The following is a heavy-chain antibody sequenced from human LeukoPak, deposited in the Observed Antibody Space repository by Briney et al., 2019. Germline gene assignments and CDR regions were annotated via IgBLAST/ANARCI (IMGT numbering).Heavy chain of an antibody. CDR3: AKLATDSNSDY. J-gene: IGHJ4*02. CDR2: ISYDGSNK. CDR1: GFTFSSYG. D-gene: IGHD1-14*01. V-gene: IGHV3-30*18. Sequence: GGSLRLSCAASGFTFSSYGMHWVRQAPGKGLEWVAVISYDGSNKYYADSVKGRFTISRDNSKNTLYLQMNSLRAEDTAVYYCAKLATDSNSDYWGQGTLVTVSS.